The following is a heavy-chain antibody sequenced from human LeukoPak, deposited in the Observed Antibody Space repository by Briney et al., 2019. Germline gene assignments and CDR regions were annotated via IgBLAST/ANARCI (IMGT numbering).Heavy chain of an antibody. Sequence: GGSLRLSCAASGFTFSSYWMHWVRQAPGKGLEWVANINQDGREEHFVDSVKGRFTIFRDNPKNSLYLQMNGLRAEDTAVYYCSRGQPFGDYWGQGALVTVSS. CDR1: GFTFSSYW. CDR2: INQDGREE. D-gene: IGHD2-2*01. J-gene: IGHJ4*02. CDR3: SRGQPFGDY. V-gene: IGHV3-7*03.